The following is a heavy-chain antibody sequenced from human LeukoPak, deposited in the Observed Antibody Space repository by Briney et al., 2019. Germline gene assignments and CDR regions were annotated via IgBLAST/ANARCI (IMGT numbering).Heavy chain of an antibody. V-gene: IGHV3-73*01. CDR1: GFTSSGSA. J-gene: IGHJ4*02. D-gene: IGHD2-8*01. CDR3: TSQGVSSY. CDR2: IRSKANSYAT. Sequence: PGGSLRLSCAASGFTSSGSAMHWVRQASGKGLEWVGRIRSKANSYATAYTASVKGRFTISRDDSKNTAYLQMNSLKTEDTAVYYCTSQGVSSYWGQGTLVTVSS.